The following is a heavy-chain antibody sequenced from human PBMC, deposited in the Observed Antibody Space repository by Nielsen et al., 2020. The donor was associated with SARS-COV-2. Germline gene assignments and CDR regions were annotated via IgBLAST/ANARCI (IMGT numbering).Heavy chain of an antibody. D-gene: IGHD6-19*01. CDR3: AKDGAVAGGYY. CDR2: IKSKTDGGTT. CDR1: GFTFSNAW. Sequence: GESLKISCAASGFTFSNAWMSWVRQAPGKGLEWVGRIKSKTDGGTTDYAAPVKGRFTISRDDSKNTLYLQMNSLRAEDTAVYYCAKDGAVAGGYYWGQGTLVTVSS. V-gene: IGHV3-15*01. J-gene: IGHJ4*02.